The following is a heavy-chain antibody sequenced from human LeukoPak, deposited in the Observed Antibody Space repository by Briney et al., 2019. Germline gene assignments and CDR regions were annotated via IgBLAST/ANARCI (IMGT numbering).Heavy chain of an antibody. Sequence: PGGSLRLSCAASGFTVSSNYMSWVRQAPGKGLEWVSVIYSGGSTYYADSVKGRFTISRDNSKNTLYLQMNSLRAEDTAVYYCARNGYSYGYWYFDLWGRGTLVTVSS. D-gene: IGHD5-18*01. CDR3: ARNGYSYGYWYFDL. V-gene: IGHV3-53*01. CDR2: IYSGGST. J-gene: IGHJ2*01. CDR1: GFTVSSNY.